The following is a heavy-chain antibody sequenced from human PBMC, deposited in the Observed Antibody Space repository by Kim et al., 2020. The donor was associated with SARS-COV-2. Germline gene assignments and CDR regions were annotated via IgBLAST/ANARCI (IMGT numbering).Heavy chain of an antibody. CDR2: IVVGSGNT. CDR3: AADSGGSGYYYNAFDI. D-gene: IGHD3-22*01. Sequence: SVKVSCKASGFTFTSSAVQWVRQARGQRLEWIGWIVVGSGNTNYAQKFQERVTITRDMSTSTAYMELSSLRSEDTAVYYCAADSGGSGYYYNAFDIWGQGTMVTVSS. CDR1: GFTFTSSA. V-gene: IGHV1-58*01. J-gene: IGHJ3*02.